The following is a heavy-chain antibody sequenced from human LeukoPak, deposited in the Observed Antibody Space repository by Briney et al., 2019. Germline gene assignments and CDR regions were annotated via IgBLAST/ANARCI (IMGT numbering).Heavy chain of an antibody. J-gene: IGHJ4*02. V-gene: IGHV1-69*13. CDR1: GGTFGSYA. D-gene: IGHD1-26*01. Sequence: ASVKVSCKASGGTFGSYAISWVRQAPGQGLEWMGGIIPIFGTANYAQKFQGRVTITADESTSTAYMELSSLRSEDTAVYYCARVAPGELIEGYFDYWGQGTLVTVSS. CDR2: IIPIFGTA. CDR3: ARVAPGELIEGYFDY.